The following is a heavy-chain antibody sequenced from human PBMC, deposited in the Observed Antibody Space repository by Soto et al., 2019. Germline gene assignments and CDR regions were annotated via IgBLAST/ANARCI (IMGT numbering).Heavy chain of an antibody. CDR1: GYTLTELS. Sequence: GASVKVSCKVSGYTLTELSMHWVRQAPGKGLEWMGGFDPEDGETIYAQKFQGRVTMTEDTSTSTAHMELRSLRSEDTAVYYCARSIQEDIGVAGPKDIWFDPWGQGTLVTVSS. D-gene: IGHD6-19*01. V-gene: IGHV1-24*01. CDR3: ARSIQEDIGVAGPKDIWFDP. J-gene: IGHJ5*02. CDR2: FDPEDGET.